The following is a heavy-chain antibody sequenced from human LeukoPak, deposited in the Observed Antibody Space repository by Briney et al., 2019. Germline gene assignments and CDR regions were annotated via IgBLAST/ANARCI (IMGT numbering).Heavy chain of an antibody. D-gene: IGHD4-17*01. CDR2: IYHSGST. J-gene: IGHJ5*02. CDR1: GGSISSGGYY. CDR3: ARVPYGDYDH. V-gene: IGHV4-30-2*01. Sequence: PSETLSLTCTVSGGSISSGGYYWSWIRQPPGKGLEWIGYIYHSGSTYYNPSLKSRVTISVDRSKNQFSLKPSSVTAADTAVYYCARVPYGDYDHWGQGTLVTVSS.